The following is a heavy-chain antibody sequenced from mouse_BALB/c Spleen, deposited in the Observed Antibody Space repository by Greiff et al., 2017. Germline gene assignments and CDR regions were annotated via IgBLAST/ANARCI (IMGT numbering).Heavy chain of an antibody. CDR2: ISSGGSYT. V-gene: IGHV5-6-4*01. CDR1: GFTFSSYT. Sequence: EVRGVESGGGLVKPGGSLKLSCAASGFTFSSYTRSWVRQTPEKRREWVATISSGGSYTYYPDSVKGRFTISRDNAKNTLYLQMSSLKSEDTAMYYCTRDRGRTYAMDYWGQGTSVTVSS. CDR3: TRDRGRTYAMDY. J-gene: IGHJ4*01.